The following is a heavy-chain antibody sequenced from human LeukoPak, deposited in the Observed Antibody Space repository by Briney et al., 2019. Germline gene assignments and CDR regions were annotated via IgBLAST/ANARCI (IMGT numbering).Heavy chain of an antibody. CDR3: ARVIGDTAMVPNYYYYYGMDV. CDR1: GFTFSSHS. D-gene: IGHD5-18*01. J-gene: IGHJ6*04. Sequence: GGSLRLSCAASGFTFSSHSMNWVRQAPGKGLEWFSSISSSSSYIYYADSVKGRFTISRDNAKNSLYLQMNSLRAEDTAVYYCARVIGDTAMVPNYYYYYGMDVWGKGTTVTVSS. V-gene: IGHV3-21*01. CDR2: ISSSSSYI.